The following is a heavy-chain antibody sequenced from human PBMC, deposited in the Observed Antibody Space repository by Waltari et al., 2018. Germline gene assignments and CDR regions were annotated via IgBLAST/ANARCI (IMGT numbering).Heavy chain of an antibody. CDR2: INHSGST. Sequence: QVQLQQWGAGLLKPSETLSLTCAVYGGSFSGYYWSWIRQPPGKGLEWIGEINHSGSTNYNPSLKSRVTISVDTSKNQFSLKLSSVTAADTAVYYCARKRSRRSIYRSSPNPLDYWGQGTLVTVSS. V-gene: IGHV4-34*01. D-gene: IGHD6-6*01. J-gene: IGHJ4*02. CDR1: GGSFSGYY. CDR3: ARKRSRRSIYRSSPNPLDY.